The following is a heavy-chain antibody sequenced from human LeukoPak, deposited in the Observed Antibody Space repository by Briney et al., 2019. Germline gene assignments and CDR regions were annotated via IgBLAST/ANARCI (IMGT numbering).Heavy chain of an antibody. CDR3: ARVDYGDYSKDFDY. J-gene: IGHJ4*02. D-gene: IGHD4-17*01. V-gene: IGHV4-34*01. Sequence: ASETLSLTCAVYGGSFSGYYWSWIRQPPGKGLEWIGEINHSGRTNYNPSLKCRVTISVDTSKNQFSLKLNSVTAADTAVYYCARVDYGDYSKDFDYWGQGTLVTVSS. CDR2: INHSGRT. CDR1: GGSFSGYY.